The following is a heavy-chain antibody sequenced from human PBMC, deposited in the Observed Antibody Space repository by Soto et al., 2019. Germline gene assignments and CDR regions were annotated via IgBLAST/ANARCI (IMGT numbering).Heavy chain of an antibody. J-gene: IGHJ5*02. CDR2: ISDVGNTK. Sequence: GALRLSCSASGFTFSSYAMHWVRQAPGKGLEWVALISDVGNTKDLADSVKGRFTISRDNSRNTLYLQMNNLRAEDTAVYNCARHLSHLKFGWFDPWGQGTLVTVSS. CDR1: GFTFSSYA. V-gene: IGHV3-30-3*01. D-gene: IGHD3-3*02. CDR3: ARHLSHLKFGWFDP.